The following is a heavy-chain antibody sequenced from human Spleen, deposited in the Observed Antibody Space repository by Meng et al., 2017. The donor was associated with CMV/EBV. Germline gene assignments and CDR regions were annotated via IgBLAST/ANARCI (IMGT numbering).Heavy chain of an antibody. J-gene: IGHJ4*02. D-gene: IGHD6-19*01. CDR1: GITFSSQG. CDR3: AKTGQWLEYYFDY. CDR2: IQYDGSNK. V-gene: IGHV3-30*02. Sequence: AEYGITFSSQGMGRVRQAPGKRLEWVRFIQYDGSNKYYADSVKGRFTISRDNSKNTLYLQMNSLRAEDTAVYYCAKTGQWLEYYFDYWGQGTLVTVSS.